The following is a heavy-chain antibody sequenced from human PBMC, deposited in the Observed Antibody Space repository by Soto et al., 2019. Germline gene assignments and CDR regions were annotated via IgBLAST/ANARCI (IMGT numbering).Heavy chain of an antibody. CDR2: TYYRSKWYN. CDR1: GDSVSSNSAA. Sequence: SQTLSLPCAISGDSVSSNSAAWNWIRQSPSRCLEWLGRTYYRSKWYNDYAVSVKNRITINPDTSKNQFSLQLNSVTPEDTAVYYCARDLIAVAGHLDYWGQGTLVTVSS. V-gene: IGHV6-1*01. J-gene: IGHJ4*02. D-gene: IGHD6-19*01. CDR3: ARDLIAVAGHLDY.